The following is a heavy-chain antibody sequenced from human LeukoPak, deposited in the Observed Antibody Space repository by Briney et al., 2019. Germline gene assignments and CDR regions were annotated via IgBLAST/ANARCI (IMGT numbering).Heavy chain of an antibody. V-gene: IGHV4-61*02. CDR1: GGSISSGSYY. CDR2: IYTSGST. CDR3: ARDLEQRGDGWFDP. J-gene: IGHJ5*02. D-gene: IGHD6-25*01. Sequence: SQTLSLTCTVSGGSISSGSYYWSWIRQPAGKGLEWIGRIYTSGSTNYNPSLKSRVTISVDTSKNQFSLKLSSVTAADTAVYYCARDLEQRGDGWFDPWGQGTLVTVSS.